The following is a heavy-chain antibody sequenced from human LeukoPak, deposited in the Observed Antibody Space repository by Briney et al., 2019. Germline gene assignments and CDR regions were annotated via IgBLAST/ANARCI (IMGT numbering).Heavy chain of an antibody. V-gene: IGHV4-4*02. Sequence: PSGTLSLTCAVSGGSISSSNWWSWVRQPPGKGLEWIGEIYHSGSTNYNPSLKSRVTISVDTSKNQFSLKLSSVTAADTAVYYCAREVPAANPFDYWGQGTLVTVSS. D-gene: IGHD2-2*01. J-gene: IGHJ4*02. CDR2: IYHSGST. CDR1: GGSISSSNW. CDR3: AREVPAANPFDY.